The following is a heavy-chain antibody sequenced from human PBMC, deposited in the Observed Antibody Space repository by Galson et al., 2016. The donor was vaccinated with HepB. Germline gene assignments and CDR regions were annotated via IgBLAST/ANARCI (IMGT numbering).Heavy chain of an antibody. CDR2: ISCGSGYI. J-gene: IGHJ4*02. CDR3: CVDTAMDYVFDY. CDR1: GFTFSTYT. V-gene: IGHV3-21*01. Sequence: SLRLSCAASGFTFSTYTMNLVRQAPGKGLEWVSSISCGSGYIYYADSVKGRFTISRDNAKNSLYLQMNSLRAEDTAVYYCCVDTAMDYVFDYWGQGTLVTVSS. D-gene: IGHD5-18*01.